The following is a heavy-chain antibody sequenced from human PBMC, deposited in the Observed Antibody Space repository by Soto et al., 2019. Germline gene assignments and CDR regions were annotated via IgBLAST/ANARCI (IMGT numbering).Heavy chain of an antibody. J-gene: IGHJ5*01. CDR2: VYHSGST. CDR3: ARVSYSLAYVSSSTWFDP. Sequence: VQLQESGPGLVKPSGTLSLTCTVSGESISSNYWWTWVRQPPGKGLEWIAEVYHSGSTNYNPSLKSRVTLSVEKSKNQSSRRLSSVTAADTALYYCARVSYSLAYVSSSTWFDPWGQGTLVNVFS. D-gene: IGHD6-13*01. V-gene: IGHV4-4*02. CDR1: GESISSNYW.